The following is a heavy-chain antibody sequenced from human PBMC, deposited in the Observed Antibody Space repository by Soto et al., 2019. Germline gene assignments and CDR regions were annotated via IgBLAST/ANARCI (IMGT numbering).Heavy chain of an antibody. J-gene: IGHJ4*02. D-gene: IGHD3-16*01. Sequence: QVQLQQWGAGLLKPSETLSLTCAVYGGSFSGYYWSWIRQPQGKGLEWIGEINHSGSTNYNPSLKRRVTITGDTSKNQFPLKLSSVTAADTAVYYWARGRDVRGSDPDYCDYWGQGTQVTVSS. CDR2: INHSGST. CDR1: GGSFSGYY. V-gene: IGHV4-34*01. CDR3: ARGRDVRGSDPDYCDY.